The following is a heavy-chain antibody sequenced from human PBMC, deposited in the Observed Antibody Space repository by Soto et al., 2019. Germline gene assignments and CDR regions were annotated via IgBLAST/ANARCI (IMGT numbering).Heavy chain of an antibody. D-gene: IGHD6-13*01. CDR2: INSDGSST. CDR3: AREGSSWKNWFDP. Sequence: EVQLVESGGGLVQPGGSLRLSCAASGFTFSSYWMHWVRQVPGKGLVWVSRINSDGSSTSYADSVKGRFTISRDNAKNTLFLQMNSLRAEDTAVYYCAREGSSWKNWFDPGGQGTLVTVSS. V-gene: IGHV3-74*01. J-gene: IGHJ5*02. CDR1: GFTFSSYW.